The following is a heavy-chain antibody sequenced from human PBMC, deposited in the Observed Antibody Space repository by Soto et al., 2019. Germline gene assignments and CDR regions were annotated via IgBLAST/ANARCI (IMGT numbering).Heavy chain of an antibody. CDR3: ARDQSFDRSYYYGIDF. CDR1: GYPFTHYG. CDR2: ISPFNGNT. D-gene: IGHD3-22*01. J-gene: IGHJ6*02. V-gene: IGHV1-18*01. Sequence: QVQLVQSGAEVKKPGASVQVSCKSSGYPFTHYGITWVRQAPGQGLEWMGWISPFNGNTNYGQTLQGRVTLTTDTSTSTVYMELRSLRSDDTAVYYCARDQSFDRSYYYGIDFWGQGTTVTVSS.